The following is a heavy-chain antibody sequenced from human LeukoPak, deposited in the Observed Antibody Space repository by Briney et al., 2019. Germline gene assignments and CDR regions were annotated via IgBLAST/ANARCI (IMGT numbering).Heavy chain of an antibody. CDR1: GFTFSDHY. J-gene: IGHJ4*02. CDR3: TTDRYWGGLDY. Sequence: GGSLRLSCAASGFTFSDHYMDWVRQAPGKGLEWVGRIKSKTDGGTTDYAAPVKGRFTISRDDSKNTLYLQMNSLKTEDTAVYYCTTDRYWGGLDYWGQGTLVTVSS. V-gene: IGHV3-15*01. D-gene: IGHD2-15*01. CDR2: IKSKTDGGTT.